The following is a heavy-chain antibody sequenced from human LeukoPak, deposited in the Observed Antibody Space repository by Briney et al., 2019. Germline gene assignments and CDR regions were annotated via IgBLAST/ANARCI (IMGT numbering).Heavy chain of an antibody. CDR1: GFTSIKYA. D-gene: IGHD5-12*01. CDR2: LIGSSGST. V-gene: IGHV3-23*01. CDR3: AKGAYDYIEMGYFDS. Sequence: GGSLRLSCAASGFTSIKYAMSWVRQAPGKGLEWVSVLIGSSGSTDYADSVKGRFTISRDASKNTVFLQMNSLRAEDTAIYYCAKGAYDYIEMGYFDSWGQGSLVTVSS. J-gene: IGHJ4*02.